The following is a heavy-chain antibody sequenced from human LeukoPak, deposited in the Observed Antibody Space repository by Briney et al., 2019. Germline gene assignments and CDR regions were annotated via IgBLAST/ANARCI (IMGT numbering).Heavy chain of an antibody. D-gene: IGHD3-22*01. V-gene: IGHV3-30*01. J-gene: IGHJ3*02. CDR2: ISYDGSNK. CDR1: GFTFSSYA. CDR3: ASRGGYYYGLYAFDI. Sequence: PGGSLRLSCAASGFTFSSYAMHWVRQAPGKGLEWVAVISYDGSNKYYADSVKGRFTISRDNSKNTLYLQMNSLRAEDTAVYYCASRGGYYYGLYAFDIWGQGTMVTVSS.